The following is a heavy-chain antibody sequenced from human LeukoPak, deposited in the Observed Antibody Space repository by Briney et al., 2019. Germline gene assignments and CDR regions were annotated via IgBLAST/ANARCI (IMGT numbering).Heavy chain of an antibody. D-gene: IGHD2-8*01. Sequence: SETLSLTCAVSGYSISSGYYWGWIRQPPGKGLEWIGSIYHSGSTYYNPSLKSRVTISVDTSKNQFPLKLSSVTAADTAVYYCESGYCTNGVCYEDAFDIWGQGTMVTVSS. CDR1: GYSISSGYY. CDR3: ESGYCTNGVCYEDAFDI. CDR2: IYHSGST. J-gene: IGHJ3*02. V-gene: IGHV4-38-2*01.